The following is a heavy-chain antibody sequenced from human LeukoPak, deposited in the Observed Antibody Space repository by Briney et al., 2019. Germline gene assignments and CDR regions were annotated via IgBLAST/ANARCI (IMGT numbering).Heavy chain of an antibody. CDR2: IYYSGST. D-gene: IGHD3-22*01. CDR1: GGSISSYY. V-gene: IGHV4-59*01. CDR3: ARGPSYYYDSSGYWAPFDY. Sequence: SETLSLTCTVSGGSISSYYWSWIRQPPGKGLEWIGYIYYSGSTNYNPSLKSRVTISVDTSKNQFSLKLSSVTAADTAVYYCARGPSYYYDSSGYWAPFDYWGQGTLVTVSS. J-gene: IGHJ4*02.